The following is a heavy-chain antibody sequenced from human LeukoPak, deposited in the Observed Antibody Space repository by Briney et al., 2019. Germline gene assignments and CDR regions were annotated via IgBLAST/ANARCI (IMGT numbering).Heavy chain of an antibody. J-gene: IGHJ4*02. CDR1: GFTFTSYG. Sequence: GGSLRLSCAASGFTFTSYGMHWVRQAPGKGLEWVAVITYDGSKKYYADSVRGRFTISRDNPKNTLYLQMNSLRAEDTAVYHCAKDLDCTSTSCYHPLFDYWGQGTLVTVSS. D-gene: IGHD2-2*01. V-gene: IGHV3-30*18. CDR3: AKDLDCTSTSCYHPLFDY. CDR2: ITYDGSKK.